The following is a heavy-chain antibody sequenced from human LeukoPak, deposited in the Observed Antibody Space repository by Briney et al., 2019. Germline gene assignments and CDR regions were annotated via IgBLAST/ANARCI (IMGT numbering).Heavy chain of an antibody. V-gene: IGHV4-39*07. CDR1: GGFISRNSFY. Sequence: SETLSLTCTVSGGFISRNSFYWGWIRQPPGKGLEWIGEINHSGSTNYNPSLKSRVTISVDTSKNQFSLKLSSVTAADTAVYYCARGRGVNDYWGQGTLVTVSS. D-gene: IGHD2-21*01. J-gene: IGHJ4*02. CDR2: INHSGST. CDR3: ARGRGVNDY.